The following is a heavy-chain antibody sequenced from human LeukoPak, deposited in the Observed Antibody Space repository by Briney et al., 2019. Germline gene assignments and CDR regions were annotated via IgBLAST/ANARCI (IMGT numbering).Heavy chain of an antibody. CDR3: TKGDGGWYPIDS. CDR2: INDNGANT. CDR1: GFTFKEYG. D-gene: IGHD6-19*01. J-gene: IGHJ4*02. V-gene: IGHV3-23*01. Sequence: PGASLRLSCAASGFTFKEYGMSWVRQAPGKRLEWVSTINDNGANTHYADSVKGRFTISRDSSKNTLFLQMNSLRADDTARYYCTKGDGGWYPIDSWGQGTLIIVSS.